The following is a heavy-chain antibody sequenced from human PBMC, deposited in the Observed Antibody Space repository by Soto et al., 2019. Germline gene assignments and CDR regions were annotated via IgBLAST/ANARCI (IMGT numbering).Heavy chain of an antibody. Sequence: GGSLRLSCAASGFTFSSYGMHWVRQAPGKGLEWVAVISYDGSNKYYADSVKGRFTISRDNSKNTLYLQMNSLRAEDTAVYYCAKGAYSGYDYYYYYYMDVWGKGTTVTVS. CDR3: AKGAYSGYDYYYYYYMDV. D-gene: IGHD5-12*01. V-gene: IGHV3-30*18. CDR1: GFTFSSYG. J-gene: IGHJ6*03. CDR2: ISYDGSNK.